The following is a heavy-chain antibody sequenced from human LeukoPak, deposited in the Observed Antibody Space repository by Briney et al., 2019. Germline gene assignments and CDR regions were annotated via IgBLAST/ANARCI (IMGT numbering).Heavy chain of an antibody. V-gene: IGHV3-48*03. J-gene: IGHJ5*02. Sequence: GGSLRLSCAASGFTFSSYEMNWVRQAPGKGLEWVSYIISSGSTIYYADSVKGRFTISRDNAKNSLYLQMTSLRAEHTAVYYCAREDYDFWTGYFRFRGATRFDPWGQGTLVTVSS. CDR3: AREDYDFWTGYFRFRGATRFDP. D-gene: IGHD3-3*01. CDR2: IISSGSTI. CDR1: GFTFSSYE.